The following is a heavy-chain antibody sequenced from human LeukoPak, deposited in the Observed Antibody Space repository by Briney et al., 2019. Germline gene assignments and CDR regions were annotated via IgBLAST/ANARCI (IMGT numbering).Heavy chain of an antibody. J-gene: IGHJ4*02. D-gene: IGHD1-1*01. CDR3: AQARGDTNWTFDY. CDR1: GFTFSNSA. CDR2: ITVGGGDT. V-gene: IGHV3-23*01. Sequence: PGGSLRLSCAASGFTFSNSAMSWVRQAPGKGLEWVSFITVGGGDTESAESVKGRFTISRDNSRNTLYLQMNSLRADDTAIYYCAQARGDTNWTFDYWGQGTLVTVSS.